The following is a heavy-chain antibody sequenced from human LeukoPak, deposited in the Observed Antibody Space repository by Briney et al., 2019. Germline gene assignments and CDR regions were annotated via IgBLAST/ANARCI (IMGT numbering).Heavy chain of an antibody. CDR1: GGIFSSYA. V-gene: IGHV1-69*05. CDR2: IIPIFGTA. CDR3: ARYGYGGKEYYFDY. Sequence: SVKVSCKASGGIFSSYAISWVRQAPGQGLEWMGGIIPIFGTANYAQKFQGRVTITTDESTSTAYMELSSLRSEDTAVYYCARYGYGGKEYYFDYWGQGTLVTVSS. D-gene: IGHD4-23*01. J-gene: IGHJ4*02.